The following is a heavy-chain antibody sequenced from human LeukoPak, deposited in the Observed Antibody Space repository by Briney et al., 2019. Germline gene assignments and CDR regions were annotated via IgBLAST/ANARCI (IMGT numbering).Heavy chain of an antibody. J-gene: IGHJ4*02. CDR1: GFTFSSYA. CDR3: AKLWDSGTYFYFDY. Sequence: GGSLRLSCAAFGFTFSSYAMSWVRQAPGKGLEWGSTISGSGGSTYYADSVKGRFTISRDSSKNTLYLQMNSLRAEDTAAYYCAKLWDSGTYFYFDYWGQGTLVTVSS. V-gene: IGHV3-23*01. CDR2: ISGSGGST. D-gene: IGHD1-26*01.